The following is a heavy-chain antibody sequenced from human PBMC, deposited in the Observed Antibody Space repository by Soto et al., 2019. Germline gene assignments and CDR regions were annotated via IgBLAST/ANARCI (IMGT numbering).Heavy chain of an antibody. V-gene: IGHV4-61*01. CDR1: GGSVSSGSDY. Sequence: XETLSLTCTVSGGSVSSGSDYGSWIRQPPGKGLEWIGYIYYSGSTNYNPSLKSRVTISVDTSKNQFSLKLSSVTAADTAVYYCARGRILGHPSYYYYGMDVWGQGTTVTVSS. D-gene: IGHD3-3*01. J-gene: IGHJ6*02. CDR3: ARGRILGHPSYYYYGMDV. CDR2: IYYSGST.